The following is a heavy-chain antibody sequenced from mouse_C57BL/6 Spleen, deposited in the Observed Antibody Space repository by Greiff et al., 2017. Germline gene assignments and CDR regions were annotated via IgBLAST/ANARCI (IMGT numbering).Heavy chain of an antibody. J-gene: IGHJ2*01. D-gene: IGHD1-1*01. CDR2: IDPSDSYT. CDR1: GYTFTSYW. Sequence: VKLQQPGAELVMPGASVKLSCKASGYTFTSYWMHWVKQRPGQGLEWIGEIDPSDSYTNYNQKFKGKSTLTVDKSSSTAYMQLSSLTSEDSAVYCCARSRAYYGSSFFDYWGQGTTLTVSS. V-gene: IGHV1-69*01. CDR3: ARSRAYYGSSFFDY.